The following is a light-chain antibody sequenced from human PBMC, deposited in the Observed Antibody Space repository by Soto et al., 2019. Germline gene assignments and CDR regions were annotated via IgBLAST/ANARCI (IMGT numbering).Light chain of an antibody. V-gene: IGLV2-11*01. CDR3: CSYAGSYTYV. CDR2: DVS. CDR1: SSDVGGYNY. Sequence: QSALTQPRSVSGSPGQSVTISCTGTSSDVGGYNYVSWYQQHPGKAPKLMIYDVSKRPSGVPDRFSGSKSGNTASLTISGLQAEDVTEYYCCSYAGSYTYVFGTGTKVTVL. J-gene: IGLJ1*01.